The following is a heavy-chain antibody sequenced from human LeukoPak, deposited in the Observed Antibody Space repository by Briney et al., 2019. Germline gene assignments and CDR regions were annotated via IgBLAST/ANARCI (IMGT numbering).Heavy chain of an antibody. V-gene: IGHV3-7*01. CDR1: GFTFSSYE. J-gene: IGHJ4*02. CDR3: ARDKLTGDSHFDS. CDR2: INQDGSEK. D-gene: IGHD7-27*01. Sequence: TGGSLRLSCAASGFTFSSYEMNWVRQAPGKGLEWVANINQDGSEKYSVDSVTGRFTISRDNAKNSLYLQMNSLRAEDTAVYYCARDKLTGDSHFDSWGQGSLVTVSS.